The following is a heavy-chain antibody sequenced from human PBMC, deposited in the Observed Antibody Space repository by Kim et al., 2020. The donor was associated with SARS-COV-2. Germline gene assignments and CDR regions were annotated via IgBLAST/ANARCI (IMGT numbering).Heavy chain of an antibody. CDR1: GGSISSYY. CDR3: ARDHAVHYYGSGSSPPYYYYYGMDV. V-gene: IGHV4-59*13. Sequence: SETLSLTCTVSGGSISSYYWSWIRQPPGKGLEWIGYIYYSGSTNYNPSLKSRVTISVDTSKNQFSLKLSSVTAADTAVYYCARDHAVHYYGSGSSPPYYYYYGMDVWGQGTTVTVSS. D-gene: IGHD3-10*01. CDR2: IYYSGST. J-gene: IGHJ6*02.